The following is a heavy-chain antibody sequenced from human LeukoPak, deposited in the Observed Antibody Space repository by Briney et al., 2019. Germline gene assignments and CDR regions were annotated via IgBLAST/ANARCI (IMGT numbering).Heavy chain of an antibody. CDR3: ARRPINYRAFDY. J-gene: IGHJ4*02. D-gene: IGHD5-12*01. CDR2: IYYSGST. CDR1: GYSISSGYY. Sequence: SETLSLTCAVSGYSISSGYYWGWIRQPPGKGLEWIGSIYYSGSTYYNPSLKSRVTISVDTSNNQFSLKLSSVTAADTAVYYCARRPINYRAFDYWGQGTLVTVSS. V-gene: IGHV4-38-2*01.